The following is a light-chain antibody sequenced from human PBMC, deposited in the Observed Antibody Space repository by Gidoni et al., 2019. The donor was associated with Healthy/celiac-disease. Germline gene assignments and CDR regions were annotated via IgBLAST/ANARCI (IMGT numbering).Light chain of an antibody. CDR1: QSISSW. J-gene: IGKJ1*01. Sequence: DIQMTQSPSTLSASVGDRVTFTCRASQSISSWLAWYKQKPGKAPKRLIYKASSLQSGVPSRGCGRDSGTTFTIIHADLQPDDFATYYYHQWWTFGQGTKVDIK. V-gene: IGKV1-5*03. CDR3: HQWWT. CDR2: KAS.